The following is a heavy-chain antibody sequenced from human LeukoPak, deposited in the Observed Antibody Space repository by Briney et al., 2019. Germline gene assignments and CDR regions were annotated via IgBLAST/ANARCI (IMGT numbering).Heavy chain of an antibody. V-gene: IGHV3-21*01. J-gene: IGHJ4*02. D-gene: IGHD3-10*01. CDR1: GFTFSSYS. Sequence: GGSLRLPCAASGFTFSSYSMNWARQAPGKGLEWVSSISSSSSYIYYADSVKGRFTISRDNAKNSLYLQMNSLRAEDTAVYYCARPSLWFRGAFDYWGQGTLVTVSS. CDR3: ARPSLWFRGAFDY. CDR2: ISSSSSYI.